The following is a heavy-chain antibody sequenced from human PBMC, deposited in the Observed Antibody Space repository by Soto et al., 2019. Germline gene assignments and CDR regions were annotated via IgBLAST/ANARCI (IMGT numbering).Heavy chain of an antibody. V-gene: IGHV3-30*18. Sequence: QVQLVESGGGVVQPGRSLRLSCAASGLTFSAAGMHWVRQAPGKGLEWVAFIANDGRSESYADSVKGRFTISRDNSQNRLYLQMNGLRAEDTAVYYCAKDKGRTAIDYWGQGTLVSVPS. J-gene: IGHJ4*02. CDR2: IANDGRSE. CDR3: AKDKGRTAIDY. CDR1: GLTFSAAG.